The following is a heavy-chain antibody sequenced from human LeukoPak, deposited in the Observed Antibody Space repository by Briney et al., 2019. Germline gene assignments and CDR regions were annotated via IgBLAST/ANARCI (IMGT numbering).Heavy chain of an antibody. Sequence: PSETLSLTCSVSGASISGSDYSWAWIRQPPGKGLEWIGTIDDSGSTYYNPSLKSRLTMSVDTSKNQFSLNLNSVNAADTVLYYCARNVVSLNSNGFYYFDYWGQGSLLIVSS. CDR2: IDDSGST. V-gene: IGHV4-39*01. CDR1: GASISGSDYS. CDR3: ARNVVSLNSNGFYYFDY. J-gene: IGHJ4*02. D-gene: IGHD6-19*01.